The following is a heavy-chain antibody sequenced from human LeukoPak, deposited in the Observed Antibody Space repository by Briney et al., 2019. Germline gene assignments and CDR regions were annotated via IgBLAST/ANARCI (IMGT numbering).Heavy chain of an antibody. Sequence: SETLSLTCTVSGGSISSGDYYWSWIRQPPGKGLEWIGSIYHSGSTYYNPSLKSRVTISVDTSKNQFSLKLSSVTAADTAVYYCARRDYDFWSGSQNWFDPWGQGTLVTVSS. J-gene: IGHJ5*02. CDR2: IYHSGST. CDR3: ARRDYDFWSGSQNWFDP. D-gene: IGHD3-3*01. CDR1: GGSISSGDYY. V-gene: IGHV4-30-4*08.